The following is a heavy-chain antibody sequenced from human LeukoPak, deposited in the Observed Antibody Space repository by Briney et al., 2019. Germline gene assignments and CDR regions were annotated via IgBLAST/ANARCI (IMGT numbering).Heavy chain of an antibody. D-gene: IGHD3-16*01. CDR2: LSYDGTNK. J-gene: IGHJ4*02. CDR3: ARGLYTNGGYYFDY. CDR1: GLTFSGYG. Sequence: GGSETLSCAASGLTFSGYGIHWVRQAPGKGLEWVAFLSYDGTNKFYADSVKGRFTISGDNYKNTLYLQMNTLRAEDTAVYYCARGLYTNGGYYFDYWGKGTPVSSSS. V-gene: IGHV3-33*01.